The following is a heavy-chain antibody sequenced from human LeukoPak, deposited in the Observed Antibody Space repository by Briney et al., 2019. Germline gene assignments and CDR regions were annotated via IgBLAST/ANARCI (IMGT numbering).Heavy chain of an antibody. CDR2: IYYSGST. V-gene: IGHV4-59*08. J-gene: IGHJ4*02. D-gene: IGHD1-1*01. CDR1: GGSISSHY. CDR3: ARHYGNWYYFDY. Sequence: PSETLSLTCTVSGGSISSHYWSWIRQPPGKGLEWIGYIYYSGSTNYNPSLKSRVTISVDTSKNQFSLKLNSVTAADTAVYYCARHYGNWYYFDYWGQGTLVTVSS.